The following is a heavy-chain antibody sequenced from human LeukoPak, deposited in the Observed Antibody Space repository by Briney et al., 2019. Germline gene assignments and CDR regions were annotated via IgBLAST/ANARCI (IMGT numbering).Heavy chain of an antibody. Sequence: GGSLRLSCEASGFTFTSYWMHWVRQAPGKGLVWVSRIKSDGSSTNYADSVKGRFTISRDNAKNTVYLQMNSLRAEGTAVYYCASSLAALIWGQGTLVTVPS. V-gene: IGHV3-74*01. CDR2: IKSDGSST. CDR3: ASSLAALI. CDR1: GFTFTSYW. D-gene: IGHD6-25*01. J-gene: IGHJ4*02.